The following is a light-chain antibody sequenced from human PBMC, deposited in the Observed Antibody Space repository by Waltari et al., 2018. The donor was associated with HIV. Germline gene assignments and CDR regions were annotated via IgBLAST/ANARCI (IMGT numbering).Light chain of an antibody. V-gene: IGLV4-69*01. J-gene: IGLJ3*02. CDR1: GGHSNYA. Sequence: QLVLTQSPSASASLGASVKLTCTLSGGHSNYAIAWHQQQPGKGPRYLMKLNSDGSPSKGDGITDRVSGSRDVPERYLTISSRRSEDEGDYYCQTWGAGILVFGGGTKLTVL. CDR2: LNSDGSP. CDR3: QTWGAGILV.